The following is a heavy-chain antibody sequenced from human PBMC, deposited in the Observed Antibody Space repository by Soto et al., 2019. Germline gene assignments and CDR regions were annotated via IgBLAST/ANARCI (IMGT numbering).Heavy chain of an antibody. V-gene: IGHV3-23*01. D-gene: IGHD6-25*01. Sequence: GGSLRLSCAASEFTFSSYYMNWVRQAPGKGLEWVSAISGSGGSTYYADSVKGRFTISRDNSKNTLYLQMNSLRAEDTAVYYCARGAETGYSGVDYWGQGTLVTVSS. CDR2: ISGSGGST. CDR3: ARGAETGYSGVDY. CDR1: EFTFSSYY. J-gene: IGHJ4*02.